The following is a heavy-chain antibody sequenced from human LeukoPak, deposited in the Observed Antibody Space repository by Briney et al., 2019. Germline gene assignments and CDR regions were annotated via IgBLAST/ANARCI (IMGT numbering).Heavy chain of an antibody. CDR1: GGSISSSDYY. J-gene: IGHJ4*02. V-gene: IGHV4-39*01. D-gene: IGHD3-16*01. Sequence: SETLSLTCIVSGGSISSSDYYWGWIRHPPGKGLEWIATIYYSGSTYYNPSLRSRVTISVDTFKNQFSLRLTSVTAADTAVYYCASYLRGSYFDYWGQGTLVTVSS. CDR3: ASYLRGSYFDY. CDR2: IYYSGST.